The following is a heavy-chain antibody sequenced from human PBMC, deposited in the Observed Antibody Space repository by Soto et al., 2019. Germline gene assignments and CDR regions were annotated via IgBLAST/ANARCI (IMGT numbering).Heavy chain of an antibody. D-gene: IGHD3-16*01. Sequence: QVQLQESGPGLVKPSQTLSLTCTVSGGSVSSVDHYWTWIRQPPGKGLEWIGYIDYSGSTYYNPSLKSRLTISVDTSKNQFSLKLTSVTAADTAVYYCANYIYVWGSVHPPRFDYWGQGTLVNVSP. CDR1: GGSVSSVDHY. V-gene: IGHV4-30-4*01. J-gene: IGHJ4*02. CDR3: ANYIYVWGSVHPPRFDY. CDR2: IDYSGST.